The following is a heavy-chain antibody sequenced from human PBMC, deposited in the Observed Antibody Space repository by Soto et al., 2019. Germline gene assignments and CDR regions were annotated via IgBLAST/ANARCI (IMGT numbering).Heavy chain of an antibody. CDR1: GFTFTSSA. J-gene: IGHJ6*03. CDR3: AALGRFCEWSNYYYYMDV. D-gene: IGHD3-3*01. Sequence: SVKVSCKASGFTFTSSAMQWVRQARGQRLEWIGWIVVGSGNTNYAQKFQERVTITRDMSTSTAYMELSSLRSEDTAVYYCAALGRFCEWSNYYYYMDVWGKGTTVTVSS. CDR2: IVVGSGNT. V-gene: IGHV1-58*02.